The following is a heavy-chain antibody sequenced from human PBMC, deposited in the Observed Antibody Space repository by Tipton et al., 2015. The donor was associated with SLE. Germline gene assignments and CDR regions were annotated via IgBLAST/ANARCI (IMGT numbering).Heavy chain of an antibody. V-gene: IGHV4-34*01. D-gene: IGHD3-10*01. J-gene: IGHJ6*03. CDR3: AREARGDYYYFMDV. CDR2: VTHSGGA. CDR1: GGSFSDYY. Sequence: LRLSCDVSGGSFSDYYWTWIRQSPWKGLEWIGQVTHSGGATYNPPLKSRVPISVDTSKRQFSLRLSSVTAADAAIYYCAREARGDYYYFMDVWDTGTTVTVSS.